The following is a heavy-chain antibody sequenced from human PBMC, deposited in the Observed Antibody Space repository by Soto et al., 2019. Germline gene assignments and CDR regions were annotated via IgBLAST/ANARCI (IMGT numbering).Heavy chain of an antibody. CDR1: GYSFTSYW. CDR3: ARPAESTLTTFSGRFGY. Sequence: GESLKISCKGSGYSFTSYWISWVRQMPAKGLEWMGRIDASDSDTNYSPSFQGHVTISADKSISTPYLQWSSLNASDTALYYCARPAESTLTTFSGRFGYWGRGSLFGVAS. J-gene: IGHJ4*02. D-gene: IGHD4-4*01. V-gene: IGHV5-10-1*01. CDR2: IDASDSDT.